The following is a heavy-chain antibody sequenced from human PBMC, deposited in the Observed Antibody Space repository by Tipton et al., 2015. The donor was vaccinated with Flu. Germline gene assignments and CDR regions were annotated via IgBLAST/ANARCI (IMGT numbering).Heavy chain of an antibody. CDR3: VRANQGFDP. CDR1: GFTFSSYA. Sequence: SLRLSCAASGFTFSSYAMSWVRQAPGKGLEWVSAISGSSSSTSIYHADSVKGRFTISRDNAKNSLYLQMNSLRAEDTALYRCVRANQGFDPWGQGTLVTVSS. V-gene: IGHV3-23*01. CDR2: ISGSSSSTSI. J-gene: IGHJ5*02.